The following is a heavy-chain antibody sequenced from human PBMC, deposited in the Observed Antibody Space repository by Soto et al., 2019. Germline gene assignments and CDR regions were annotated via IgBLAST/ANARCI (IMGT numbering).Heavy chain of an antibody. CDR3: VRGASLNFDY. D-gene: IGHD1-26*01. CDR1: GFNFNYYC. CDR2: VNWYGGST. V-gene: IGHV3-20*04. J-gene: IGHJ4*02. Sequence: GSLRLACAASGFNFNYYCIICARLAPGKGLEWVSGVNWYGGSTGYADSVKGRFTISRDNAKNSLYLQMNSLRAEDTAFYYCVRGASLNFDYWGQGT.